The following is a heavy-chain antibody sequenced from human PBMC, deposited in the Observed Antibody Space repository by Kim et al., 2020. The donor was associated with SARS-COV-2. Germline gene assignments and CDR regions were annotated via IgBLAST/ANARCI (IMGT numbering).Heavy chain of an antibody. CDR1: GFTFSSYG. D-gene: IGHD3-22*01. J-gene: IGHJ4*01. Sequence: GGSLRLSCAASGFTFSSYGMHWVRQAPGKGLEWVAVISYDGSNKYYADSVKGRFTISRDNSKNTLYLQMNSLRAEDTAVYYCAREHYYDSSGPRFIDYWG. V-gene: IGHV3-33*05. CDR3: AREHYYDSSGPRFIDY. CDR2: ISYDGSNK.